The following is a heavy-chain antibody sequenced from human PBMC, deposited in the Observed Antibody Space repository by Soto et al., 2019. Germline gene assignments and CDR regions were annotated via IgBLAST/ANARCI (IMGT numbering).Heavy chain of an antibody. J-gene: IGHJ4*02. CDR1: GFSFSIFW. CDR3: TRGGGYSGYDPFDY. V-gene: IGHV3-74*01. Sequence: EVQLVESGGDLVQPGGSLRLSCAASGFSFSIFWMHWVRQAPGKGLVWVSSINGGGSSADYADSVKGRFTFSRDNAKNTVYLQMNSLRAADTAVYYCTRGGGYSGYDPFDYWGQGTLVTVS. CDR2: INGGGSSA. D-gene: IGHD5-12*01.